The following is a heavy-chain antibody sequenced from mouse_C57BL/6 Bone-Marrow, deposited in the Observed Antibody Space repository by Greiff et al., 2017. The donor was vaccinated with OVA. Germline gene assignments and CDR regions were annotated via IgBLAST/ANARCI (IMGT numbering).Heavy chain of an antibody. CDR2: IYPRSGNT. V-gene: IGHV1-81*01. CDR1: GYTFTSYG. D-gene: IGHD2-2*01. Sequence: VQLKESGAELARPGASVKLSCKASGYTFTSYGISWVKQRTGQGLEWIGEIYPRSGNTYYNEKFKGKATLTADKSSSTAYMELRSLTSEDSAVYFCARWGYVYWYFDVWGTGTTVTVSS. CDR3: ARWGYVYWYFDV. J-gene: IGHJ1*03.